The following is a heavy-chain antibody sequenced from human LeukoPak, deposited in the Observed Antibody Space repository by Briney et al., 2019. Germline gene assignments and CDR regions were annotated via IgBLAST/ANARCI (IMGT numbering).Heavy chain of an antibody. CDR1: GGTFSSYA. Sequence: SVKVSCKASGGTFSSYAISWVRQAPGQGLEWMGGIIPIFGTANYAQKFQGRVTITTDESTSTAYMELSSLRSEDTAVYYCARDAKDIVVVPAAAFDYWGQGTLVTVSS. CDR3: ARDAKDIVVVPAAAFDY. V-gene: IGHV1-69*05. J-gene: IGHJ4*02. CDR2: IIPIFGTA. D-gene: IGHD2-2*01.